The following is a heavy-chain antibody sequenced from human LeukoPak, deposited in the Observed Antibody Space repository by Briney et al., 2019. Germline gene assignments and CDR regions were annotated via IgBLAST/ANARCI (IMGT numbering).Heavy chain of an antibody. Sequence: TGGSLRLSCAASGFTFSSYAMSWVRQAPGKGLEWVSAISGSGGSTYYADSVKGRFTISRDNSKNTLYLQMNSLRAEDTAVYYCARSLARITIFGVAEFDPWGQGTLVTVSS. D-gene: IGHD3-3*01. CDR3: ARSLARITIFGVAEFDP. CDR1: GFTFSSYA. CDR2: ISGSGGST. J-gene: IGHJ5*02. V-gene: IGHV3-23*01.